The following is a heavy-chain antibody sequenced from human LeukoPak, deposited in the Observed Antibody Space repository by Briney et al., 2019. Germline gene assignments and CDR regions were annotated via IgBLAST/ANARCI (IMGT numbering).Heavy chain of an antibody. J-gene: IGHJ4*02. D-gene: IGHD1-1*01. Sequence: SETLSLTCTVSGGSINSYYWSWVRQPPGKGLEWIGYIYYIGSTNYNPSLKSRVTISVDTSKNQFSLKLSSVTAADTAVYYCARVSRRGNWNDCFDYWGQGTLVTVSS. CDR3: ARVSRRGNWNDCFDY. CDR1: GGSINSYY. CDR2: IYYIGST. V-gene: IGHV4-59*08.